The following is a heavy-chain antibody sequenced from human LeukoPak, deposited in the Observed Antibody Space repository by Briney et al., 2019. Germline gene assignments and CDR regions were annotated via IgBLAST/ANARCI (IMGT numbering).Heavy chain of an antibody. CDR2: ISAYNGNT. Sequence: ASVKVSCKASGYTFTTYGISWVRRAPGQGLEWMGWISAYNGNTKYAQKLQGRVTMTTDTSTSTAYMELRSLRSDDTAVYYCARDLGCYGSGSSPSDYWGQGTLVTVSS. J-gene: IGHJ4*02. V-gene: IGHV1-18*01. D-gene: IGHD3-10*01. CDR3: ARDLGCYGSGSSPSDY. CDR1: GYTFTTYG.